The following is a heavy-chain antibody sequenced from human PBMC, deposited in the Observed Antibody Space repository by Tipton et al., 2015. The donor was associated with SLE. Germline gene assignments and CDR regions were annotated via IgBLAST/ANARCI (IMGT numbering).Heavy chain of an antibody. CDR3: ARWDYGGNSAFDY. V-gene: IGHV4-39*07. CDR1: GGSISSSSYN. Sequence: TLSLTCTVSGGSISSSSYNWGWIRQPPGKGLEWIGSIYYSGSTYYNPSLKSRVTISVDTSENQFSLKLTSVTAADTAVYYCARWDYGGNSAFDYWGQGTLVNVSS. D-gene: IGHD4-23*01. J-gene: IGHJ4*02. CDR2: IYYSGST.